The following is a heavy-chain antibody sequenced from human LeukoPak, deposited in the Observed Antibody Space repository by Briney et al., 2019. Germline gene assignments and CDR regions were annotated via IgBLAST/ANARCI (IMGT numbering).Heavy chain of an antibody. J-gene: IGHJ3*02. CDR1: GGSISSGSYY. D-gene: IGHD3-22*01. V-gene: IGHV4-61*02. CDR3: ARVGSKDYYDSSGYYYGAFDI. Sequence: SETLSLTCTVSGGSISSGSYYWSWIRQPAGKGLEWIVRIYTSGSTNYNPSLKSRVTISVDTSKNQFSLKLSSVTAADTAVYYCARVGSKDYYDSSGYYYGAFDIWGQETMVTVSS. CDR2: IYTSGST.